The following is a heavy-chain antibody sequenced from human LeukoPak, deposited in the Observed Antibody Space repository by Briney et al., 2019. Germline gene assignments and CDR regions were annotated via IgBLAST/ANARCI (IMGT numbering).Heavy chain of an antibody. V-gene: IGHV5-10-1*01. CDR2: IDPSDSYT. CDR3: ASGLGYCSSTSCRMFDS. CDR1: GYSFTSYW. Sequence: GESLKISCKGSGYSFTSYWISWVRQMPGKGLEWMGRIDPSDSYTNYSPSFQGHVTISADKSISTAYLQWSSLKASDTAMYYCASGLGYCSSTSCRMFDSWGQGTLVTVSS. J-gene: IGHJ4*02. D-gene: IGHD2-2*01.